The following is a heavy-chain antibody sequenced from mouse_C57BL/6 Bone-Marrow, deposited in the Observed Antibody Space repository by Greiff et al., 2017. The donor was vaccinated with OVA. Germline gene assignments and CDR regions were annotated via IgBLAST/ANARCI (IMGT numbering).Heavy chain of an antibody. CDR1: GFNIKDDY. V-gene: IGHV14-4*01. CDR3: TTYRY. CDR2: IDPENGDT. Sequence: VQLKQPGAELVRPGASVKLSCTASGFNIKDDYMHWVKERPEQGLEWIGWIDPENGDTEYASKFQGKATITADTSSKTVYLHLSSLTSEDTAVYYCTTYRYWGQGTTLTVSS. J-gene: IGHJ2*01.